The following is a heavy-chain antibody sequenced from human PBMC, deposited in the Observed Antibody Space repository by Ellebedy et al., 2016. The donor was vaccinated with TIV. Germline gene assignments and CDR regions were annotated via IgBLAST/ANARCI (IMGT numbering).Heavy chain of an antibody. J-gene: IGHJ5*02. CDR2: ISSGGDTI. CDR3: ARDSRFIDQQHNWFDP. CDR1: GFTFSDFY. V-gene: IGHV3-11*01. D-gene: IGHD6-13*01. Sequence: GGSLRLSCAASGFTFSDFYMIRIRQAPGKGLEWLSYISSGGDTIYYADSVKGRFTISRDNAKNSLYLQMNSLGAEDTAVYYCARDSRFIDQQHNWFDPWGQGTLVTVSS.